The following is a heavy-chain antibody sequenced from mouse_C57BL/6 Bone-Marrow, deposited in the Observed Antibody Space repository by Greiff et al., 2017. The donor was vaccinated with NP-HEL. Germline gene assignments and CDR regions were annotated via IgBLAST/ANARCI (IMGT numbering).Heavy chain of an antibody. CDR2: IDPEDGET. Sequence: VQLQQPGAELVKPGASVKLSCTASGFNINDYYMHWVKQRTEQGLEWIGRIDPEDGETKYAPKFQGKATITADTSSTPAYLQLSSLTSEDTAVYYCARGYGSSYVDYWGQGTTLTVSS. CDR3: ARGYGSSYVDY. J-gene: IGHJ2*01. CDR1: GFNINDYY. V-gene: IGHV14-2*01. D-gene: IGHD1-1*01.